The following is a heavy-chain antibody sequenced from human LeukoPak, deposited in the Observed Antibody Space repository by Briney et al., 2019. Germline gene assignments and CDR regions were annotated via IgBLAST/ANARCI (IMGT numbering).Heavy chain of an antibody. V-gene: IGHV3-23*01. Sequence: GGSLRLSCAASGFTFSSYAMSWVRQAPGKGLEWVSAISGSGGSTYYADSVKGRFTISRDNSKNTLYLQMSSLRAEDTAVYYCAKFGSSPPLPSGYWGQGTLVTVSS. D-gene: IGHD6-13*01. CDR1: GFTFSSYA. CDR2: ISGSGGST. CDR3: AKFGSSPPLPSGY. J-gene: IGHJ4*02.